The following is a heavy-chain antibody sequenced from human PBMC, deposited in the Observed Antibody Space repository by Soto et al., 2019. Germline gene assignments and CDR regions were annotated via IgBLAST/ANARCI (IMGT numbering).Heavy chain of an antibody. CDR2: IIPIFGTA. Sequence: QVQLVQSGAEVKKPGSSVKVSCKASGGTFSSYAISWVRQAPGQGLEWMGGIIPIFGTANYAQKFQGRVTITADKSTSTAKLERSRLGSEDKAVYYGGGGGGLGFGELFNLDYWGQGTLVTVSS. V-gene: IGHV1-69*06. J-gene: IGHJ4*02. CDR3: GGGGGLGFGELFNLDY. CDR1: GGTFSSYA. D-gene: IGHD3-10*01.